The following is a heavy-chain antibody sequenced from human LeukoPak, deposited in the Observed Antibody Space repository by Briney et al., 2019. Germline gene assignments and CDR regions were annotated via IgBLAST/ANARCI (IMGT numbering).Heavy chain of an antibody. CDR2: IIPIFGIA. V-gene: IGHV1-69*04. CDR1: GGTFSSYA. J-gene: IGHJ6*02. D-gene: IGHD3-22*01. CDR3: ARVAYYDSTQNYGMDV. Sequence: SVKVSCKASGGTFSSYAISWVRQAPGQGLEWMGRIIPIFGIANYAQKFQGRVTITADKSTSTAYMELSSLRSEDTAVHYCARVAYYDSTQNYGMDVWGQGTTVTVSS.